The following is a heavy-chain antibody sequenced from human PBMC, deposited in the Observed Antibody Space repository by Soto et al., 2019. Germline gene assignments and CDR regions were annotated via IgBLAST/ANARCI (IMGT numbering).Heavy chain of an antibody. Sequence: EVQLVESGGGLVKPGGSLRLSCAASGFTFSSYSMNWVRQAPGKELEWVSSIRSSSSYIYYADSVKGRFTISRDNAKNSLYLQMNSLRAEDTAVYYCARDGSDYYDIYYYYGMDVWGQGTTVTVSS. CDR1: GFTFSSYS. V-gene: IGHV3-21*01. J-gene: IGHJ6*02. D-gene: IGHD3-22*01. CDR2: IRSSSSYI. CDR3: ARDGSDYYDIYYYYGMDV.